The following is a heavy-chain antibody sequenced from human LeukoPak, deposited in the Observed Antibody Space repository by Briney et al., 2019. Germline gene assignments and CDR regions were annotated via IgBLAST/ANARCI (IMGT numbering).Heavy chain of an antibody. CDR3: AKDRSRTSRDY. J-gene: IGHJ4*02. D-gene: IGHD2-2*01. CDR2: ISGSGGST. CDR1: EFTFSSFA. V-gene: IGHV3-23*01. Sequence: GGSLRLSCAASEFTFSSFAMSWVRQAPGKGLEWVSAISGSGGSTYYADSVKGRFTISRDNSKNTLYLQMNSLRAEDTAVYYCAKDRSRTSRDYWGQGTLVTVSS.